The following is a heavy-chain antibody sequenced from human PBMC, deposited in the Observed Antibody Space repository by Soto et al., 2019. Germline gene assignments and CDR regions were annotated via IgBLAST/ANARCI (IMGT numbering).Heavy chain of an antibody. V-gene: IGHV3-49*03. D-gene: IGHD3-10*01. CDR3: IGSFPF. Sequence: GGSLRLSCAASGFTISDAWINWFRQAPGKGLEWVGFIRSQPYGGTTQYAASVRGRFTISRDDSKGIAYLQMNSLKSEDSGVYYCIGSFPFWGQGTLVTVSS. CDR2: IRSQPYGGTT. J-gene: IGHJ1*01. CDR1: GFTISDAW.